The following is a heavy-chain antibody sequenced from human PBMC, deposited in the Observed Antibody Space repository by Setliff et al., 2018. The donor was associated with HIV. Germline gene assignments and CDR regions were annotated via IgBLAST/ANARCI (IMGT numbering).Heavy chain of an antibody. CDR2: LPHSGAT. J-gene: IGHJ5*01. CDR3: ARRAYYDFWSGFYLSIANRFDS. V-gene: IGHV4-39*01. CDR1: GGSIRSRDYS. D-gene: IGHD3-3*01. Sequence: SETLSLTCTVSGGSIRSRDYSWGWIRQPPGKGLEWIVSLPHSGATFYKPSLRSRVTTSEDTSKNQFSLRLSSVTAADTAVYYCARRAYYDFWSGFYLSIANRFDSWGQGILVTVSS.